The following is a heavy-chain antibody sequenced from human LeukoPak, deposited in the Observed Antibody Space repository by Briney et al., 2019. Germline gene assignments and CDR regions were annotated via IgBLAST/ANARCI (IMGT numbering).Heavy chain of an antibody. J-gene: IGHJ5*02. D-gene: IGHD6-13*01. V-gene: IGHV1-8*01. CDR2: MNPNSGNT. CDR1: GYTFTSYD. CDR3: ASIYRSSWYGWFDP. Sequence: ASVKVSCKASGYTFTSYDINWVRQATGQGLEWLGWMNPNSGNTGYAQKFQGRVTMTRNTSISTAYTELSSLRSEDTAVYYCASIYRSSWYGWFDPWGQGTLVTVSS.